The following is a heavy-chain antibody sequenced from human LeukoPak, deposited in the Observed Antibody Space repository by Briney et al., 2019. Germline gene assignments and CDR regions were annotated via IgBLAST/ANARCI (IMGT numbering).Heavy chain of an antibody. J-gene: IGHJ4*02. CDR2: ISGSGGST. CDR1: GFTFSSYA. D-gene: IGHD3-22*01. V-gene: IGHV3-23*01. Sequence: GGSLRLSCAASGFTFSSYAMSWVRQAPGKGLEWVSAISGSGGSTYYADSVKGRFTISRDNSKNTLYLQMNSLRAEDTAVYYCAIPYYYDSSGYYQGHFDYWGQGTLVTVSS. CDR3: AIPYYYDSSGYYQGHFDY.